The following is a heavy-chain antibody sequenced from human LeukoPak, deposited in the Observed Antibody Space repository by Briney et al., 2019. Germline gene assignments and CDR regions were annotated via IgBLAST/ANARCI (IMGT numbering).Heavy chain of an antibody. CDR2: IYYSGST. CDR1: GGSISSSSYY. Sequence: SETLSLTCTVSGGSISSSSYYWGWIRQPPGKGLEWIGSIYYSGSTYYNPSLKSRVTISVDTSKNQFSLKLSSVTAADTAVYYCATDSGYSSGWYVNWGYFDYWGQGTLVTVSS. V-gene: IGHV4-39*07. D-gene: IGHD6-19*01. CDR3: ATDSGYSSGWYVNWGYFDY. J-gene: IGHJ4*02.